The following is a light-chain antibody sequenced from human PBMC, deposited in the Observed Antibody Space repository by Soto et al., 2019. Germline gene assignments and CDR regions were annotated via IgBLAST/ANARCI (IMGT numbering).Light chain of an antibody. Sequence: EIVLTQSPGTLSLSPGERATLSCRASQSFSNNYLAWYQQNPGRAPRLLLYGASNRATGIPDRFSGSGSGTDFTLTISRLEPEDFAVYYCQQRNDWPITFGQGTRLEIK. CDR2: GAS. V-gene: IGKV3D-20*02. J-gene: IGKJ5*01. CDR3: QQRNDWPIT. CDR1: QSFSNNY.